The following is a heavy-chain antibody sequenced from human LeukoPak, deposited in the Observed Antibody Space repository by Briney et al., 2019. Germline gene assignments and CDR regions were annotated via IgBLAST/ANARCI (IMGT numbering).Heavy chain of an antibody. CDR2: INPNSGGT. V-gene: IGHV1-2*06. D-gene: IGHD3-22*01. J-gene: IGHJ4*02. Sequence: GASVKVSCKASGYHFTSYGINWVRQAPGQGLEWMGRINPNSGGTNYAQKFQGRVTMTRDTSISTAYMELSRLRSDDTAVYYCARVDRKVVITRYYFDYWGQGTLVTVSS. CDR1: GYHFTSYG. CDR3: ARVDRKVVITRYYFDY.